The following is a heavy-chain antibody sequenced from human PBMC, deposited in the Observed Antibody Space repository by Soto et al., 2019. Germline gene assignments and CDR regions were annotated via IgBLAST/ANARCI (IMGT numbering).Heavy chain of an antibody. Sequence: GESLKISCKGSGYSFSSYWIGWVRQMPGKGLEWMGIIYPGDSDTRYSPSFQGQVTISVDKSISTAYLHWSSLKASDTAMYYWARRITIFGVLIKRYFDYWGQGTLVTVSS. V-gene: IGHV5-51*01. CDR3: ARRITIFGVLIKRYFDY. CDR1: GYSFSSYW. CDR2: IYPGDSDT. D-gene: IGHD3-3*01. J-gene: IGHJ4*02.